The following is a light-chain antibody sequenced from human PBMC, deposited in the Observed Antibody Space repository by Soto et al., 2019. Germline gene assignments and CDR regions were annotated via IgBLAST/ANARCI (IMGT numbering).Light chain of an antibody. CDR3: AAWDGSLNGYV. J-gene: IGLJ1*01. CDR1: SSNIGTNA. Sequence: QSVLTQPPSASGTPGQRVTISCSGGSSNIGTNAVNWYQQLPGTAPKILIYNNNQRPSGVPDRFSSSKSGTSASLTISGHQSEDEADYYCAAWDGSLNGYVFGTGTKVTVL. CDR2: NNN. V-gene: IGLV1-44*01.